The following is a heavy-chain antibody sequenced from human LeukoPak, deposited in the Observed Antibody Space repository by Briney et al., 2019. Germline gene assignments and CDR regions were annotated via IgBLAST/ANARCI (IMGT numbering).Heavy chain of an antibody. CDR2: IYKNGNT. J-gene: IGHJ4*02. CDR1: GGSISGYQ. V-gene: IGHV4-4*07. CDR3: ARENYDSSGYLGNKARYFDY. D-gene: IGHD3-22*01. Sequence: SETLSLTCTVSGGSISGYQWSWIRQTTEKGLEWIAIIYKNGNTNYNPALKSRVTMSLDATENRFSLKLNSVTAADTAVYYCARENYDSSGYLGNKARYFDYWGQGTLVTVSS.